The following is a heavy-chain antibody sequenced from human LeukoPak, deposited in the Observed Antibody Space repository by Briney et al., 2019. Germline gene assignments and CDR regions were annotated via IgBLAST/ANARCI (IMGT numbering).Heavy chain of an antibody. J-gene: IGHJ6*03. V-gene: IGHV1-69*13. CDR3: ASRKITMVRGVPYYYYYYMDV. D-gene: IGHD3-10*01. Sequence: ASVTVSCKASGGTFSSYAISWVRQAPGQGLEWMGGIIPIFGTANYAQKFQGRVTITADESTSTAYMELSSLRSEDTAVYYCASRKITMVRGVPYYYYYYMDVWGKGTTVTISS. CDR2: IIPIFGTA. CDR1: GGTFSSYA.